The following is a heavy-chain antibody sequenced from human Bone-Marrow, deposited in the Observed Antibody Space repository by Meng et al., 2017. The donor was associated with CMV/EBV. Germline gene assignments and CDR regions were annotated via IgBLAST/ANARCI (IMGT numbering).Heavy chain of an antibody. V-gene: IGHV4-34*01. CDR3: ARGLGYCSSTSCLAYYYYYGMDV. CDR1: GGSFSGYY. Sequence: SEPLSLPCAVYGGSFSGYYWSWIRQPPGKGLEWIGEINHSGSTNYNPSLKSRVTISVDTSKNQFSLKLSSVTAADTAVYYCARGLGYCSSTSCLAYYYYYGMDVWGQGTTVTVSS. CDR2: INHSGST. J-gene: IGHJ6*02. D-gene: IGHD2-2*01.